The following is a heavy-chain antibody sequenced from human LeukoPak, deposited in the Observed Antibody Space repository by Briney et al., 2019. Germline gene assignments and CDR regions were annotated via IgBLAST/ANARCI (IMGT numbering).Heavy chain of an antibody. V-gene: IGHV3-21*01. J-gene: IGHJ4*02. CDR3: ARDLRRYFDY. Sequence: GGSLRLSCAASGFTFSCYSMNWVRQAPGKGLEWVSSISSSSSYIYYADSVKGRFTISRDNAKNSLYLQMNSLRAEDTAVYYCARDLRRYFDYWGQGTLVTVSS. CDR2: ISSSSSYI. CDR1: GFTFSCYS.